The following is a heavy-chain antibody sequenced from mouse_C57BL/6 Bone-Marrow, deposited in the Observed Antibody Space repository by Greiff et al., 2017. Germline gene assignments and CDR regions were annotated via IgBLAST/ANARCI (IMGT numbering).Heavy chain of an antibody. J-gene: IGHJ4*01. Sequence: EVQLVESGGGLVKPGGSLKLSCAASGFTFSSYAMSWVRQTPEQRLEWVATISDGGSYTYYPDNVKGRFTISRDNAKNNLYLQMIHLKSEDTSMYYCARDRTGTYAMDYWGQGTSVTVSS. D-gene: IGHD4-1*01. CDR3: ARDRTGTYAMDY. CDR2: ISDGGSYT. CDR1: GFTFSSYA. V-gene: IGHV5-4*01.